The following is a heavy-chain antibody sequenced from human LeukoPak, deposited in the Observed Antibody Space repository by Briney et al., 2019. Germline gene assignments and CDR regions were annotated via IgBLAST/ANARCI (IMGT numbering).Heavy chain of an antibody. Sequence: GGSLTLSCAASGFTFSDYWMHWVRQAPGKGLVWVSRISSDGSRVTYADSVKGRFTISRDNSKSTLSLQMSSLRAEDTAIYYCATYRQVLLPFESWGQGTLVTVSS. CDR3: ATYRQVLLPFES. CDR1: GFTFSDYW. D-gene: IGHD2-8*02. J-gene: IGHJ4*02. CDR2: ISSDGSRV. V-gene: IGHV3-74*01.